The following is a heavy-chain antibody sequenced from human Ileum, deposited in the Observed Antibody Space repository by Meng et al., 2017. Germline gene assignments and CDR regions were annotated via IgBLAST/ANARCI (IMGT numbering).Heavy chain of an antibody. CDR2: MSPNSGNT. D-gene: IGHD3-10*01. CDR1: GYTFTSYD. V-gene: IGHV1-8*01. CDR3: ARVVSSGTFGDWFDP. Sequence: QVQLVQSEAEVRKPGASVKVSCRASGYTFTSYDIHWVRKAPGQGLEWMGWMSPNSGNTGYSQNFQGRVTLTRSTPLRTVYMELSSLQSEDTAVYYCARVVSSGTFGDWFDPWGQGTLVTVSS. J-gene: IGHJ5*02.